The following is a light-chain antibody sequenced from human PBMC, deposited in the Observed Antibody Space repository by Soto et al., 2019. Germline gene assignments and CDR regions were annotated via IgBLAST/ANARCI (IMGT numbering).Light chain of an antibody. V-gene: IGKV1-5*03. J-gene: IGKJ4*01. CDR1: QSISDW. CDR2: KAS. Sequence: DIQMTQSPSTLSASVGDRVTITCRASQSISDWLAWYQQKPGKAPNLLIYKASTLESGVPSRFSGSGSGTEFTLTISSLQPDDFATYYCQQSNSYPLTIGGGTKVEIK. CDR3: QQSNSYPLT.